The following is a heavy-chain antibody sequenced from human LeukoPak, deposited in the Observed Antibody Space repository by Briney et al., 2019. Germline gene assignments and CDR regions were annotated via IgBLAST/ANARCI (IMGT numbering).Heavy chain of an antibody. J-gene: IGHJ4*02. CDR1: GFTFSNHG. D-gene: IGHD7-27*01. Sequence: GGSLRLSCAASGFTFSNHGMNWVRQAPGKGLEWLSGVSPPGGGTYYADSVKGRFTVSRDDSKNTLSLQMNSLRVEDTAVYYCARDLAWGAFDYWGQGTLVTVSS. CDR2: VSPPGGGT. V-gene: IGHV3-23*01. CDR3: ARDLAWGAFDY.